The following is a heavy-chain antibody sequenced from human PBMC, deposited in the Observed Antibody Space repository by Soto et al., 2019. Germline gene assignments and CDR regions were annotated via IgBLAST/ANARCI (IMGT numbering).Heavy chain of an antibody. CDR3: ARVKRLTGPNWFDP. J-gene: IGHJ5*02. V-gene: IGHV3-7*01. CDR2: IKQDGSEK. CDR1: GFTFSSYW. D-gene: IGHD3-10*01. Sequence: VGSLRLSCAASGFTFSSYWMSWVRQAPGKGLEWVANIKQDGSEKYYVDSVKGRFTISRDNAKNSLYLQMNSLRAEDTAVYYCARVKRLTGPNWFDPWGQGTLVTVSS.